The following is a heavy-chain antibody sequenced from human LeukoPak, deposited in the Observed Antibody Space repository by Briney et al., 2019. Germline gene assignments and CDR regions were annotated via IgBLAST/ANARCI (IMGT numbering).Heavy chain of an antibody. Sequence: GASVKVSCKASGYSFTSYGITWVRQAPGKGLEWMGGFDPEDGETIYAQKFQGRVTMTEDTSTDTAYMELSSLRSEDTAVYYCATIVRDYSDTDRFDYWGQGTLVTVSS. D-gene: IGHD3-22*01. V-gene: IGHV1-24*01. CDR1: GYSFTSYG. CDR3: ATIVRDYSDTDRFDY. J-gene: IGHJ4*02. CDR2: FDPEDGET.